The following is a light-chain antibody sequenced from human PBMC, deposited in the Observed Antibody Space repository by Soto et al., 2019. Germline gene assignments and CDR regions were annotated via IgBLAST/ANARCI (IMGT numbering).Light chain of an antibody. CDR2: EAS. V-gene: IGKV1-5*01. CDR3: QHYNSYSEA. J-gene: IGKJ1*01. CDR1: QTISSW. Sequence: MPLSPHPLSRSVGDSVTIPCRASQTISSWLAWYQQKPGKAPKLLIYEASSLQSGVPSRFSGSGSGTEFTLTISSLQPDDFATYYCQHYNSYSEAFGQGTKVDIK.